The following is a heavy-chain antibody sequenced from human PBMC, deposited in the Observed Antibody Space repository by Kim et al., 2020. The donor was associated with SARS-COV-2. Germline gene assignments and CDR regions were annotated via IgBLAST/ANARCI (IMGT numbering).Heavy chain of an antibody. D-gene: IGHD2-2*01. Sequence: SETLSLTCTVSGGSISNYYWSWIRQPPGKGLEWIGYIYYSGNTTYNPSLKSRVTISVDTSKNNCSLELSSMTAADTARYYCAGSSTSGNRYFDYWGQGALGTVSS. V-gene: IGHV4-59*13. CDR2: IYYSGNT. CDR1: GGSISNYY. J-gene: IGHJ4*02. CDR3: AGSSTSGNRYFDY.